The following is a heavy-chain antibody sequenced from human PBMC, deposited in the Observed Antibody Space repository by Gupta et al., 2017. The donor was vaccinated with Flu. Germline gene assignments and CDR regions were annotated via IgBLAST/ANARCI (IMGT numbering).Heavy chain of an antibody. J-gene: IGHJ3*02. Sequence: EVQLVESGGGLVKPGGSLTLSCAASGFLFSYAYMNWVLQAPGKGLEWVGRVKSHTDGGTTDYAAPVKGRFTISRDDSKNTLFLQMRSLKTEDTAVYFCTTDSSGGITFDIWGQGTMVTVSS. CDR1: GFLFSYAY. V-gene: IGHV3-15*01. D-gene: IGHD3-16*01. CDR3: TTDSSGGITFDI. CDR2: VKSHTDGGTT.